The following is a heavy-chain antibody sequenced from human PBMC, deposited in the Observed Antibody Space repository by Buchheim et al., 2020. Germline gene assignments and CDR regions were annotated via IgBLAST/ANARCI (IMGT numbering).Heavy chain of an antibody. CDR1: GGSISSSSYY. J-gene: IGHJ3*02. CDR3: ARDRRWLQSSDAFDI. D-gene: IGHD5-24*01. CDR2: IYYSGST. Sequence: QLQLQESGPGLVKPSETLSLTCTVSGGSISSSSYYWGWIRQPPGKGLEWIGSIYYSGSTYYNPSLQSRVTISVDTAKHPFPLKLSSVTAADTAVYYCARDRRWLQSSDAFDIWGQGT. V-gene: IGHV4-39*07.